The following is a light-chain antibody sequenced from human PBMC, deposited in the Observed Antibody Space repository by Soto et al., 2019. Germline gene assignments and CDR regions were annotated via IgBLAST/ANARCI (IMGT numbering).Light chain of an antibody. J-gene: IGKJ5*01. V-gene: IGKV1-5*03. Sequence: IQVTKFPSTLSRYIEDSVNITCRASQTLSSWLAWYQQKPGKAPKLLIYKASTLKSGFPSRCSGSGSGTGFTLTFCSLQPNDFAPYYCLQDYNYPPPFGQGTRLAIK. CDR1: QTLSSW. CDR3: LQDYNYPPP. CDR2: KAS.